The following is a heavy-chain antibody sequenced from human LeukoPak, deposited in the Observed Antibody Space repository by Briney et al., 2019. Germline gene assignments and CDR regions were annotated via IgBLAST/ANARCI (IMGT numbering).Heavy chain of an antibody. J-gene: IGHJ4*02. D-gene: IGHD6-13*01. Sequence: GGSLRLSCAASGFTFSSYGMHWVRQAPGKGLEWVAVISFDGSNKYYADSVKGRFTISRDNSKNTLYLQMNSLRAEDTAVYYCASSWAYFDSWGQGTLVTVSS. CDR1: GFTFSSYG. V-gene: IGHV3-30*03. CDR2: ISFDGSNK. CDR3: ASSWAYFDS.